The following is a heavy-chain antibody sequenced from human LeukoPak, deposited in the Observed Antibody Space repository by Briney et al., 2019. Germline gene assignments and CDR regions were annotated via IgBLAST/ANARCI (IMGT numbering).Heavy chain of an antibody. V-gene: IGHV4-31*03. CDR1: GGSISSGGYY. D-gene: IGHD2-2*02. CDR3: ARAGYCSSTSCYSGQH. J-gene: IGHJ1*01. Sequence: SETLSLTCTVSGGSISSGGYYWSWIRQHPGKGLEWIGYIYYSGSTYYNPSLKSRVTISVDTSKNQFSLKLSSVTAADTAVYYCARAGYCSSTSCYSGQHWGQGTLVTVSS. CDR2: IYYSGST.